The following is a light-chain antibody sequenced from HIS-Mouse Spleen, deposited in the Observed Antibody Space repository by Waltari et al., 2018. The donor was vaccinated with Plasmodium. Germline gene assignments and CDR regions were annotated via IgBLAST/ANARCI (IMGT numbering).Light chain of an antibody. J-gene: IGKJ3*01. CDR2: GAS. CDR3: QKYNNWSFT. Sequence: EIVMTQSPATLSVSPGERATLPCRASQRVSSNFAGYQQNPGQAPRLLIYGASTRATGIPARFSGSGYGTEFTLTISSLQSEDFAVYYCQKYNNWSFTFGPGTKVAIK. CDR1: QRVSSN. V-gene: IGKV3-15*01.